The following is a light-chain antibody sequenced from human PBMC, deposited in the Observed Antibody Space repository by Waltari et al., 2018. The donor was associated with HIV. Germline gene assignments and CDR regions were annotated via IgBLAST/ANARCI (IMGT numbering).Light chain of an antibody. CDR1: QDIYNY. CDR2: AAS. Sequence: DIQMTQSPSSLSASIGDRVTITCRASQDIYNYLAWYQHNRGKVPPLPIFAASTLQSGVSSRFSGSGYGTEFTLTISSLQPEDAATYYCQKYNSDPLFTFGPGTRVDIK. CDR3: QKYNSDPLFT. V-gene: IGKV1-27*01. J-gene: IGKJ3*01.